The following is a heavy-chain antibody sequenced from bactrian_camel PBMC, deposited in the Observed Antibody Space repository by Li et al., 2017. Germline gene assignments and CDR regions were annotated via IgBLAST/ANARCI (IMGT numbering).Heavy chain of an antibody. D-gene: IGHD3*01. J-gene: IGHJ6*01. CDR1: GHTATTRRC. V-gene: IGHV3S53*01. CDR2: SVSGGVT. Sequence: HVQLMESGGASVQAGESLRLSCVVSGHTATTRRCMAWFRQAPGKEREGVATSVSGGVTNYTDSVKGRFSISRDDAKDTLYLQMNNLKPEDTGIYYCAADSPAFGVGGDCPLYPLFGFWGQGTQVT. CDR3: AADSPAFGVGGDCPLYPLFGF.